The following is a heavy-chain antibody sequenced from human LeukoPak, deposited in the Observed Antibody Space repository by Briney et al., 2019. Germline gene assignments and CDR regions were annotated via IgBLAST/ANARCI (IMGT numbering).Heavy chain of an antibody. J-gene: IGHJ1*01. D-gene: IGHD3-22*01. CDR2: ISTSSSHI. CDR3: ARDGGDYYDSSGYPFHH. V-gene: IGHV3-21*01. Sequence: GGSLRLSCAASAFTFGSYNMNWVRQAPGKGLEWVSSISTSSSHIYYADSVKGRFTISRDNAKKSLYLQMNSLGDGDTAVYYCARDGGDYYDSSGYPFHHWGQGTLVTVSS. CDR1: AFTFGSYN.